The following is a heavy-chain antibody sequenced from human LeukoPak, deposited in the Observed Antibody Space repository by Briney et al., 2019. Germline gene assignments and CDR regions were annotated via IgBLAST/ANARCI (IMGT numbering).Heavy chain of an antibody. D-gene: IGHD6-13*01. CDR2: IYTSGST. CDR1: GGSISSGSYY. V-gene: IGHV4-61*02. CDR3: ARHSGHSSTNDAFDI. J-gene: IGHJ3*02. Sequence: SQTLSLTCTVSGGSISSGSYYWSWIRQPAGKGLEWIGRIYTSGSTNYNPSLKSRVTISVDTSKNQFSLKLSSATAADTAVYYCARHSGHSSTNDAFDIWGQGTMVIVSS.